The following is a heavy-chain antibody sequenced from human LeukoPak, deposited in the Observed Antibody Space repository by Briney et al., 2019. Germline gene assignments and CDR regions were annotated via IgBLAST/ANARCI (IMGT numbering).Heavy chain of an antibody. Sequence: PGGSLRLSCAASEFAFSNYWMHWVRQAPGKGLVWVSRINSDGSSTRYADFVKGRFTISRDNAENTLHLQLNSLRAEDTAVYYCARAGSTWLAFDVWGQGTMVTVSP. V-gene: IGHV3-74*01. CDR3: ARAGSTWLAFDV. J-gene: IGHJ3*01. D-gene: IGHD5-18*01. CDR1: EFAFSNYW. CDR2: INSDGSST.